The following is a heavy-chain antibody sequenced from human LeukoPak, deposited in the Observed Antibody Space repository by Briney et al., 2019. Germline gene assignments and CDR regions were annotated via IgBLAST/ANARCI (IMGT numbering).Heavy chain of an antibody. CDR2: IYYSGST. CDR3: ARDRGLYCSGGSCYGAFDI. J-gene: IGHJ3*02. CDR1: GGSISSGSYY. Sequence: SQTLSLTCTVSGGSISSGSYYWSWIRQPPGKGLEWIGYIYYSGSTNYNPSLKSRVTISVDTSKNQFSLKLSSVTAADTAVYYCARDRGLYCSGGSCYGAFDIWGQGTMVTVSS. V-gene: IGHV4-61*01. D-gene: IGHD2-15*01.